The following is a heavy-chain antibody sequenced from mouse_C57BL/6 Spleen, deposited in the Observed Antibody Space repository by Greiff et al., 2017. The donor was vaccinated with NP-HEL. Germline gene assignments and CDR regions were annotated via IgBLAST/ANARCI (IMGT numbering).Heavy chain of an antibody. CDR1: GFTFSDYY. D-gene: IGHD2-5*01. CDR2: ISNGGGST. J-gene: IGHJ2*01. Sequence: EVKVVESGGGLVQPGGSLKLSCAASGFTFSDYYMYWVRQTPEKRLEWVAYISNGGGSTYYPDTVKGRFTISRDNAKNTLYLQMSRLKSEDTAMYYCARQVYSNYYVDYWGQGTTLTVSS. V-gene: IGHV5-12*01. CDR3: ARQVYSNYYVDY.